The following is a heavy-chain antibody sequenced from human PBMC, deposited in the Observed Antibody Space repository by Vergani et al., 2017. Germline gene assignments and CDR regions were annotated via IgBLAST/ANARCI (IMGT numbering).Heavy chain of an antibody. J-gene: IGHJ3*02. CDR2: ISGSGGST. CDR1: GFTFSSYA. Sequence: EVQLLESGGGLVQPGGSLRLSCAASGFTFSSYAMSWVRRAPGKGLEWVSAISGSGGSTYYADSVKGRFTISRDNSKNTLYLQMNGLRAEDTAVYYCAKALSSIVAFDIWGQGTMVTVSS. D-gene: IGHD2-2*01. CDR3: AKALSSIVAFDI. V-gene: IGHV3-23*01.